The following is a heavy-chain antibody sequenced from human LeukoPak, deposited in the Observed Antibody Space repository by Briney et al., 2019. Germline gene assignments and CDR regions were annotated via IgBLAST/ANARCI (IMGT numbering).Heavy chain of an antibody. CDR2: IGPSGQYA. Sequence: GGSLRLSCVASGLTFSGSVMRWARQTPGRGLEWVSGIGPSGQYAYYADSVKGRFTMSRDNSRNTLYLQMNSLRAEDTAVYHCARRFTAGAADIWGQGTVVIVSS. V-gene: IGHV3-23*01. J-gene: IGHJ3*02. CDR1: GLTFSGSV. CDR3: ARRFTAGAADI. D-gene: IGHD2-15*01.